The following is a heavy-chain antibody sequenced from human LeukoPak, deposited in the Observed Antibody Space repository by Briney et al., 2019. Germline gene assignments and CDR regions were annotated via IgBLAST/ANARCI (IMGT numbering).Heavy chain of an antibody. CDR3: ARKGSGIDY. V-gene: IGHV3-20*04. CDR1: GFTFENYG. Sequence: GGSLRLSCAASGFTFENYGMTWVRQAPGKGLEWVSHINWSGGTIDYADSVKGRFTISRDGAKRSLYLQMNSLTAEDTALYYCARKGSGIDYWGQGALVAVSS. D-gene: IGHD2-15*01. CDR2: INWSGGTI. J-gene: IGHJ4*02.